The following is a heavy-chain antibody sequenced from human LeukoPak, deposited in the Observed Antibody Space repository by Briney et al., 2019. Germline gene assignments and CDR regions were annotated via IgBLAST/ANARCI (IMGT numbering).Heavy chain of an antibody. V-gene: IGHV1-18*01. CDR2: ISAYNGNT. D-gene: IGHD5-24*01. Sequence: ASVKVSCKASGYTFTSYGISWVRQAPGQGLEWMGWISAYNGNTNYAQKLRGRVTMTTDTSTSTAYMELRSLRSDDTAVYYCAVGVEMATIPGYWGQGTLVTVSS. J-gene: IGHJ4*02. CDR1: GYTFTSYG. CDR3: AVGVEMATIPGY.